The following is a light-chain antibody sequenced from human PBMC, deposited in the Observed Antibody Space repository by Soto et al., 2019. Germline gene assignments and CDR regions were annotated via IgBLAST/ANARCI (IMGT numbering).Light chain of an antibody. J-gene: IGLJ1*01. CDR2: EVS. V-gene: IGLV2-14*01. CDR1: NSDVGDYDY. Sequence: QSALTQPASVSGSPGQSITISCTGTNSDVGDYDYVSWYQQHPGKAPKLIIYEVSNRPSGVSNRFSGSKSGNTASLTVSGLQAEDEADYYCSSYTNSNTLVFGNGTKVTVL. CDR3: SSYTNSNTLV.